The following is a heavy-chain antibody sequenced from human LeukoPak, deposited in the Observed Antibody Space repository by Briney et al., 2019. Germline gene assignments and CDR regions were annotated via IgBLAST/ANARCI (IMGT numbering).Heavy chain of an antibody. CDR2: ISYDGSNK. CDR3: SCWNFDY. V-gene: IGHV3-30*03. Sequence: GGSLRLSCAASGFTFSSYGMHWVRQAPGKGLEWVAVISYDGSNKYYADSVKGRFTISRGNSKNTLYLQMNSLRAEDTAVYYCSCWNFDYWGQGTLVTVSS. CDR1: GFTFSSYG. D-gene: IGHD2-15*01. J-gene: IGHJ4*02.